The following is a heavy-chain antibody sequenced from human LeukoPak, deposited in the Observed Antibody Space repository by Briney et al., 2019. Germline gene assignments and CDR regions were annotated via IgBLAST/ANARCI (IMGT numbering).Heavy chain of an antibody. CDR3: ARGSYYDILHAFDI. CDR1: GGSISSGGYS. CDR2: IYHSGST. D-gene: IGHD3-9*01. J-gene: IGHJ3*02. Sequence: SETLSLTCAVSGGSISSGGYSWSWIRQPPGKGLEWIGYIYHSGSTYYNPSLKSRVTISVDRSKNRFSLKLSSVTAADTAVYYCARGSYYDILHAFDIWGQGTMVTVSS. V-gene: IGHV4-30-2*01.